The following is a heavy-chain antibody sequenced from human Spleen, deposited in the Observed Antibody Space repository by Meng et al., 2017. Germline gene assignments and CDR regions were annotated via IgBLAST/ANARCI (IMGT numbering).Heavy chain of an antibody. CDR2: INTDASIT. CDR3: ARDADWVIFDH. J-gene: IGHJ4*02. Sequence: GVLKISCAASGFTFSSYNMHWVRQTPGGGLVWVSRINTDASITTYADSVKGRFTISRDDAKNTVYLQMNSLRAEDTAVYYCARDADWVIFDHWGQGALVTVSS. CDR1: GFTFSSYN. D-gene: IGHD3-9*01. V-gene: IGHV3-74*03.